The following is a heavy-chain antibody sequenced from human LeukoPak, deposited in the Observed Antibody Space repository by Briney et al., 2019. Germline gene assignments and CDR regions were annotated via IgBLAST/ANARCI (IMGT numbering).Heavy chain of an antibody. J-gene: IGHJ6*02. CDR3: AKIVGVGWSYYGMDV. V-gene: IGHV3-23*01. D-gene: IGHD6-19*01. Sequence: GRPLRLSCAASGFTFSSYAMSWVRQAPGKGLEWVSAISGSGGSTYYADSVKGRFTISRDNSKNTLYLQMNSLRAEDTAVYYCAKIVGVGWSYYGMDVWGQGTTVTVS. CDR2: ISGSGGST. CDR1: GFTFSSYA.